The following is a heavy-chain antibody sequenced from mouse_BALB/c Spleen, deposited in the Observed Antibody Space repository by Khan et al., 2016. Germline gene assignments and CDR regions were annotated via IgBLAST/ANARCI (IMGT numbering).Heavy chain of an antibody. CDR1: GFNIKDTY. Sequence: VQLQQPGAELVKPGASVKLSCTTSGFNIKDTYMHWVKQRPEQGLEWIGRIDPANGNTKYDPKFQGKSTISADTSSNTAYLQLSSLTSEDTAGYYCASLVLRFHFWGQGTTRTVSS. V-gene: IGHV14-3*02. CDR2: IDPANGNT. CDR3: ASLVLRFHF. J-gene: IGHJ2*01. D-gene: IGHD1-1*01.